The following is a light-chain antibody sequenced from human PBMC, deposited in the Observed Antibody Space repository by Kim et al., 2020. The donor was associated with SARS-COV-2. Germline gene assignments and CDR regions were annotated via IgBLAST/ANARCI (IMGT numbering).Light chain of an antibody. Sequence: SVTLTCTGTSSDVGGYNSVSWYQQHPGKAPKLMIYQVSKRPSGVPDRFSGSKSGNTASLTVSGLQAEDEADYYCSSYTGTDNPFVFGTGTKVTVL. CDR3: SSYTGTDNPFV. CDR1: SSDVGGYNS. CDR2: QVS. J-gene: IGLJ1*01. V-gene: IGLV2-8*01.